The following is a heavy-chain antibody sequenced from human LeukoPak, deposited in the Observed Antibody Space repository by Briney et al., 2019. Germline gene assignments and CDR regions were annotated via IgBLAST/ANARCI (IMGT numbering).Heavy chain of an antibody. CDR3: ARQYSDILTGYHRGELYWYFDL. CDR2: IYSSGST. V-gene: IGHV4-61*02. J-gene: IGHJ2*01. D-gene: IGHD3-9*01. CDR1: RGPISSGSDY. Sequence: SETLSLTCTVSRGPISSGSDYWSWIRQPAGKGLEWIGRIYSSGSTNYNPSLKSRVTISLDTSKNQFSLKLSSVTAADTAVYYCARQYSDILTGYHRGELYWYFDLWGRGTLVTVSS.